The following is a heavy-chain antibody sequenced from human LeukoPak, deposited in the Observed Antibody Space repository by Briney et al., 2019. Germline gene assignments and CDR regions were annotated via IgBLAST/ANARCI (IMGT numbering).Heavy chain of an antibody. CDR3: AREGVSGSYLGI. CDR2: IIPIFGTA. V-gene: IGHV1-69*05. CDR1: GGTFSSYA. Sequence: SVKVSCKASGGTFSSYAISWVRQAPGQGLEWMGGIIPIFGTANYAQKFQGRVTMTRDTSTSTVYMELSSLRSEDTAVYYCAREGVSGSYLGIWGQGTMVTVSS. D-gene: IGHD1-26*01. J-gene: IGHJ3*02.